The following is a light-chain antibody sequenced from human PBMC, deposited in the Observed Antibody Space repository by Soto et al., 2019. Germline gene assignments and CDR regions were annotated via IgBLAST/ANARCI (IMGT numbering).Light chain of an antibody. CDR2: ATP. CDR1: QYVGSSF. Sequence: EIVLTQSPGILSLSPGERATLSCRASQYVGSSFLAWYQHKPGQAPRLLMYATPGRAPGVPDRLSATGSGTDFTLPITRREPADVAVYYCQQTGRTVGPGTKLEIK. CDR3: QQTGRT. V-gene: IGKV3-20*01. J-gene: IGKJ2*01.